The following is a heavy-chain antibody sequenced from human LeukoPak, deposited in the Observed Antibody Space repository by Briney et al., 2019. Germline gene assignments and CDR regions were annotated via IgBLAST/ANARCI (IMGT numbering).Heavy chain of an antibody. V-gene: IGHV3-74*01. CDR2: INSDGSST. J-gene: IGHJ6*02. CDR1: GFTFSSYW. CDR3: ARGQYYGMDV. Sequence: GGSLRLSCAASGFTFSSYWMHWVRQAPGKGLVWVSRINSDGSSTSDADSVKGRFTLSRDNAKSTLYLQMDSLRAEDTAVYYCARGQYYGMDVWGQETTVTVSS.